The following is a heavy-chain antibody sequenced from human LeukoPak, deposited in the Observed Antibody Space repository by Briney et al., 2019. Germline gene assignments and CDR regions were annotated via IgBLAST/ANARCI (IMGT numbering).Heavy chain of an antibody. Sequence: GSLRLSCAASGFTFSSYGMHWVRQAPGKGLEWVAVIWYDGSNKYYADSVKGRFTISRDNSKNTLYLQMNSLRAEDTAVYYCAKVSSSSWRIDCYYMDVWGKGTTVTVSS. J-gene: IGHJ6*03. D-gene: IGHD6-13*01. V-gene: IGHV3-33*06. CDR2: IWYDGSNK. CDR1: GFTFSSYG. CDR3: AKVSSSSWRIDCYYMDV.